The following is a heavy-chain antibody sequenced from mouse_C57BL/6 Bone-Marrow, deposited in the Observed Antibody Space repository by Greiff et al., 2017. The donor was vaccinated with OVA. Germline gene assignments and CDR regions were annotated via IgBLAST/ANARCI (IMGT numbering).Heavy chain of an antibody. D-gene: IGHD1-2*01. Sequence: VKLQESGAELVKPGASVKLSCKASGYTFTEYTIHWVKQRSGQGLEWIGWFYPGSGSIKYNEKFKDKATLTADKSSSTVYMELRSLTSEDSAVYFCARAPTTAPTGDYWGQGTTLTVSS. CDR2: FYPGSGSI. J-gene: IGHJ2*01. V-gene: IGHV1-62-2*01. CDR3: ARAPTTAPTGDY. CDR1: GYTFTEYT.